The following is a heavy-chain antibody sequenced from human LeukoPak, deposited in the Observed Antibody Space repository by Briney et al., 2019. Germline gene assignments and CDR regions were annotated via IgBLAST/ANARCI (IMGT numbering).Heavy chain of an antibody. CDR2: IFYSGRT. J-gene: IGHJ6*02. D-gene: IGHD2-2*01. CDR1: GGSISTSY. Sequence: SETLSLTCTISGGSISTSYWGWIRQPPGKGLECLGYIFYSGRTNYNPSLKSRVTISIDSSENQLSLKLTSVSAADTAVYYCARVVPAAEYYYYYYGMDVWGQGTTVTVSS. V-gene: IGHV4-59*01. CDR3: ARVVPAAEYYYYYYGMDV.